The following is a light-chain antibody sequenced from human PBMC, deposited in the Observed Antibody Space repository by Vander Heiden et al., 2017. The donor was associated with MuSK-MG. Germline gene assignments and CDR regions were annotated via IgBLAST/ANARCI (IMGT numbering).Light chain of an antibody. Sequence: EIVLTQSLRILPLSPGDRATFSCRASQSVSSSYLAWYQQKPGQAPRLLIYGASSMASGIPDRFSGSGSGTDFTLTISRLEPEDFAVYYCQQNGSSPRTFGQGTKVEIK. V-gene: IGKV3-20*01. CDR3: QQNGSSPRT. J-gene: IGKJ1*01. CDR2: GAS. CDR1: QSVSSSY.